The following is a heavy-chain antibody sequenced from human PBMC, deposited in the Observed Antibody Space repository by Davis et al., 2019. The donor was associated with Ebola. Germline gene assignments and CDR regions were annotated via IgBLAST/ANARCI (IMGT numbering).Heavy chain of an antibody. CDR1: GFTVSSNY. CDR3: ARAVFAYYYDSSGYYTKYYFDY. D-gene: IGHD3-22*01. Sequence: PGGSLRLSCAASGFTVSSNYMSWVRQAPGKGLEWVSYISSSSSTIYYADSVKGRFTISRDNAKNSLYLQMNSLRDEDTAVYYCARAVFAYYYDSSGYYTKYYFDYWGQGTLVTVSS. CDR2: ISSSSSTI. J-gene: IGHJ4*02. V-gene: IGHV3-48*02.